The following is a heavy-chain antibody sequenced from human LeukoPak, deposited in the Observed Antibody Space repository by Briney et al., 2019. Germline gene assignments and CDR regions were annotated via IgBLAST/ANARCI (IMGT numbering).Heavy chain of an antibody. V-gene: IGHV4-59*01. J-gene: IGHJ5*02. Sequence: SETLSLTCTVSGGSISTYYWSWIRQPPGKGLEWIGYVSHSGSTNYNPSLKCQVTISVDTSKNQFSLKLSSVTAADTAVYYCARNTVVVVAGGFDPWGQGTLVTVSS. CDR3: ARNTVVVVAGGFDP. CDR1: GGSISTYY. CDR2: VSHSGST. D-gene: IGHD2-15*01.